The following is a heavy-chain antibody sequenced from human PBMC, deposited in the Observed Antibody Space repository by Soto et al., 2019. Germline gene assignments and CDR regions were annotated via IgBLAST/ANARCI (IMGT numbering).Heavy chain of an antibody. CDR1: GFTFSSYS. J-gene: IGHJ4*02. CDR3: ARLDTAMVTAY. D-gene: IGHD5-18*01. CDR2: ISSSSSTI. Sequence: GGSLRLFCAASGFTFSSYSMNWVRQAPGKGLEWVSYISSSSSTIYYADSVKGRFTISRDNAKNSLYLQMNSLRAEDTAVYYCARLDTAMVTAYWGQGTLVTVSS. V-gene: IGHV3-48*01.